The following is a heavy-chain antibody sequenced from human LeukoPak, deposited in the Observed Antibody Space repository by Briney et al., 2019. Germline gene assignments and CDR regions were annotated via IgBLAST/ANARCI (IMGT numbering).Heavy chain of an antibody. CDR3: ARDIFDY. CDR2: IKTDGGEK. V-gene: IGHV3-7*04. CDR1: GFTLSNYW. J-gene: IGHJ4*02. Sequence: GGSLRLSCAASGFTLSNYWMSWVRQAPGKGLEWVANIKTDGGEKHYVDSVKGRFTISRDDAKNSLFLQMNSLRDGDTAVYYCARDIFDYWGQGTLVTVSS.